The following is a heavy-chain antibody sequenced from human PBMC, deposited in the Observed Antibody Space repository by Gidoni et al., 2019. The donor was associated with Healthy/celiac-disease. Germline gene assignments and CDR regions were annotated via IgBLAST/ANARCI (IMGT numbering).Heavy chain of an antibody. CDR1: GGTFSSYA. CDR2: IIPILGIA. CDR3: ARPLREYSSSSYWYFDL. D-gene: IGHD6-6*01. V-gene: IGHV1-69*04. J-gene: IGHJ2*01. Sequence: QVQLVQSGAEVKKPGSSVKVSCKASGGTFSSYAISWVRQAPGQGLEWMGRIIPILGIANYAQKFQGRVTITADKSTSTAYMELSSLRSEDTAVYYCARPLREYSSSSYWYFDLWGRGTLVTVSS.